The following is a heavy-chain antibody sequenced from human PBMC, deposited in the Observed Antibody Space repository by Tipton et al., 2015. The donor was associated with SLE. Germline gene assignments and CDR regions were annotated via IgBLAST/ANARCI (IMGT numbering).Heavy chain of an antibody. D-gene: IGHD6-6*01. Sequence: AVSGFTVSSNYMSWVRQAPGKGLEWVSVIYSGGSTYYADSVKGRFTISRHNSKNTLYLQMNSLRAEDTAVYYCAGQYSSSSEYYYYMDVWGKGTTVTVSS. V-gene: IGHV3-53*04. J-gene: IGHJ6*03. CDR2: IYSGGST. CDR3: AGQYSSSSEYYYYMDV. CDR1: GFTVSSNY.